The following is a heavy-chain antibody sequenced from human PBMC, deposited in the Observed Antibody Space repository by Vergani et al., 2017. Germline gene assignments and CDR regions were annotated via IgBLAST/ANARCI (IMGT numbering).Heavy chain of an antibody. CDR1: GYTFTSYD. J-gene: IGHJ6*03. CDR3: VRGRYSYGLITYYYYYRDV. Sequence: QVQLVQSGAEVKKPGASVKVSCKASGYTFTSYDINWVRQATGQGLEWMGWMNPNSGNTGYAQKFQGRVTMTRNTAISTAYMELSSRRSEDTAVYYCVRGRYSYGLITYYYYYRDVWGKGTTVTVSS. V-gene: IGHV1-8*02. D-gene: IGHD5-18*01. CDR2: MNPNSGNT.